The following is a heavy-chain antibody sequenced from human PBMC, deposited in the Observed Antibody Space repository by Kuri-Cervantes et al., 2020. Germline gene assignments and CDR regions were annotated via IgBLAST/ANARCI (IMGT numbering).Heavy chain of an antibody. CDR1: GFTFSSYG. V-gene: IGHV3-30*03. Sequence: GGFLRLSCAALGFTFSSYGMHWVRQAPGKGLEWVAVISYDGSNKYYADSVKGRFTISRDNANNSLFLQMNSLRADDTAVYYCARDVTSFGVVTRYFDFWGQGTLVTVSS. CDR3: ARDVTSFGVVTRYFDF. J-gene: IGHJ4*02. CDR2: ISYDGSNK. D-gene: IGHD3-3*01.